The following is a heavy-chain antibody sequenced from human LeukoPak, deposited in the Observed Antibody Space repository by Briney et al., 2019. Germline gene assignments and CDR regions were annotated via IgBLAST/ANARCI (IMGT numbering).Heavy chain of an antibody. CDR3: VGDALYSSTWYPGP. V-gene: IGHV4-30-4*01. CDR1: GGSISSGGHF. D-gene: IGHD2-2*01. J-gene: IGHJ5*02. Sequence: SQTLSLTCTVSGGSISSGGHFWSWIRQHPGKGLEWIGHIYYSGSTYYNPSLKSRVTLSVDTSKNQFSLKLSSVTAADTAVYYCVGDALYSSTWYPGPWGQGTLVTVSS. CDR2: IYYSGST.